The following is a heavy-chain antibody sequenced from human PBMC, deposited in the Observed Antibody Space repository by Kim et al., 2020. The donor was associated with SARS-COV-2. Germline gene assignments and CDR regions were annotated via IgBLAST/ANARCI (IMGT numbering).Heavy chain of an antibody. CDR1: GFTFSSYW. CDR3: ARGGYDSSGYYYVPVGY. CDR2: IKQDGSEK. V-gene: IGHV3-7*03. J-gene: IGHJ4*02. Sequence: GGSLRLSCAASGFTFSSYWMSWVRQAPGKGLEWVANIKQDGSEKYYVDSVKGRFTISRDNAKNSLYLQMNSLRAEDTAVYYCARGGYDSSGYYYVPVGYWGQGTLVTVSS. D-gene: IGHD3-22*01.